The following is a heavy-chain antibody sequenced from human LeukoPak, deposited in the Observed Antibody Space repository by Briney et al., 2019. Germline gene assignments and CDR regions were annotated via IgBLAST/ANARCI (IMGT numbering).Heavy chain of an antibody. Sequence: SETLSLTCTVSGGSISSYYWSWIRQPPGKGLEWVGYIYYSGSTNYNPSLKSRVTISVDTSKNQFSLKLSSVTAADTAVYYCARRGDYGDYAGAFDIWGQGTMVTVSS. J-gene: IGHJ3*02. CDR2: IYYSGST. D-gene: IGHD4-17*01. V-gene: IGHV4-59*01. CDR1: GGSISSYY. CDR3: ARRGDYGDYAGAFDI.